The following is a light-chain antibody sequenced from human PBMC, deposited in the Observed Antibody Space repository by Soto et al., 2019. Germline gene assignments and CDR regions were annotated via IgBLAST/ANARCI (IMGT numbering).Light chain of an antibody. V-gene: IGKV3-20*01. CDR2: GAS. J-gene: IGKJ5*01. CDR3: QQYSSSPIT. Sequence: EVVLTQSPGTLSLSPGERSTLSWRASQSIGSSYLAWYQQKPGQAPRLLIYGASSRATGIPDRFSGGGSGTDFSLTISRLDPEDFAVYYCQQYSSSPITFGQGTRLEIK. CDR1: QSIGSSY.